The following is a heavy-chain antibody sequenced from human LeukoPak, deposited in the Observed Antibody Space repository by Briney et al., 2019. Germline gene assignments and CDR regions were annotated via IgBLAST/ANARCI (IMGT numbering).Heavy chain of an antibody. CDR3: ATDNFEY. V-gene: IGHV1-24*01. CDR2: YGPEDGET. J-gene: IGHJ4*02. Sequence: ASVKVSCKLSGSTLTEFSMHWVRQAPGKELEWMGGYGPEDGETIYAQNFQGRVTMTDDSSTDTVYLDLSSLRSEDTAMYYCATDNFEYWGQGTQVTVSS. CDR1: GSTLTEFS.